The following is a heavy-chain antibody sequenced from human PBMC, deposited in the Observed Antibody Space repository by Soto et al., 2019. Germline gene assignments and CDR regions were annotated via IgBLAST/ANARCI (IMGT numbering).Heavy chain of an antibody. CDR2: INAGTGNT. V-gene: IGHV1-3*01. Sequence: QVQLVQSGAEVKKPGASVKVSCKASGFTFTSYAFHWVRQAPGESLEWMGWINAGTGNTKYSQKFQDRVTITRDTSATTAYMELSSLRSEDTAIYYCARYRNYGDAFDQWGQGTLVTVSS. CDR3: ARYRNYGDAFDQ. D-gene: IGHD4-17*01. CDR1: GFTFTSYA. J-gene: IGHJ4*02.